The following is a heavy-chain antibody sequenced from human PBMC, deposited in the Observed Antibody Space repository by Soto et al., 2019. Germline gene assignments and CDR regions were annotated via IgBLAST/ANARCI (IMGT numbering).Heavy chain of an antibody. CDR3: ARDRYDSSGYYYYGMDV. J-gene: IGHJ6*02. Sequence: QVQLVQSGAEVKKPGSSVKDSCKASGGTFSSYAISWVRQAPGQGLEWMGGIIPIFGTANYAQKFQGRVTITADESTSTAYMELSSLRSQDTAVYYCARDRYDSSGYYYYGMDVWGQGTTVTVSS. D-gene: IGHD3-22*01. CDR1: GGTFSSYA. V-gene: IGHV1-69*01. CDR2: IIPIFGTA.